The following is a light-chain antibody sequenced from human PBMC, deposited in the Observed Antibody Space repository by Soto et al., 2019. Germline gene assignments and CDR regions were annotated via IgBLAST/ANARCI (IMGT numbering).Light chain of an antibody. CDR1: QSINNY. V-gene: IGKV1-39*01. CDR2: SAS. Sequence: DIQMTQSPASLSVSVGDRFTITCRASQSINNYLNWYLQRPGQAPKLLIRSASTLQRGVPSRFSGSGSRTEFTLTIADLQPDDFGTYYCQQSLTMPITFGHGTQREIK. J-gene: IGKJ5*01. CDR3: QQSLTMPIT.